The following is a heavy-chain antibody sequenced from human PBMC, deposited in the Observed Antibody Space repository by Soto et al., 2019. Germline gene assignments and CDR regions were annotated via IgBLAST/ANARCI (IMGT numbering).Heavy chain of an antibody. CDR1: GYSFTSYW. J-gene: IGHJ4*02. CDR3: ARRGRGSWFGVYSFDY. D-gene: IGHD3-10*01. V-gene: IGHV5-10-1*01. Sequence: PGESLKISCKGSGYSFTSYWISWVRQMPGKGLEWMGRIDPSDSYTNYSPSFQGHVTISADKSISTAYLQWSSLKASDTAMYYCARRGRGSWFGVYSFDYWGQGTLVPVSS. CDR2: IDPSDSYT.